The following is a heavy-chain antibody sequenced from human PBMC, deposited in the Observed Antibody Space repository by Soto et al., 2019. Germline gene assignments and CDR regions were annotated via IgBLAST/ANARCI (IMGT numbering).Heavy chain of an antibody. CDR1: GFTFSSYA. CDR2: ISGSGGST. J-gene: IGHJ6*02. D-gene: IGHD3-9*01. Sequence: GGSLRLSCAASGFTFSSYAMSWVRQAPGKGLEWVSAISGSGGSTYYADSVKGRFTISRDNSKNTLYLQMNSLRAEDTAVYYCAKDMRYFDWLLNEYYYYGMDVWGQGTTVTVSS. V-gene: IGHV3-23*01. CDR3: AKDMRYFDWLLNEYYYYGMDV.